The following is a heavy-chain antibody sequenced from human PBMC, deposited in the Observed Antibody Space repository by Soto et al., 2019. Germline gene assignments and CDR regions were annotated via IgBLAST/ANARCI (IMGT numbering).Heavy chain of an antibody. V-gene: IGHV1-8*01. CDR1: GYTFTNND. J-gene: IGHJ5*01. Sequence: GASVNVSCKASGYTFTNNDVTWVRQAIGQGLEWMGWMNPGSGDTGYAQKFQGRVTMTRDISIATAYMELSSLRSEDTAIYYCARMASFGSLNWFDPWGQGTLVTVSS. CDR3: ARMASFGSLNWFDP. CDR2: MNPGSGDT. D-gene: IGHD5-18*01.